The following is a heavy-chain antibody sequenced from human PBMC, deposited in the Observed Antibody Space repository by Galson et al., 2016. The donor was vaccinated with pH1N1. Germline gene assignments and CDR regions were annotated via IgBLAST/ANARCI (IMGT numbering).Heavy chain of an antibody. CDR2: ISGNGDKT. V-gene: IGHV3-23*01. J-gene: IGHJ4*02. CDR1: GFTFNKYA. CDR3: AKDGLSLEWLFDTFSYFDS. Sequence: SLRLSCAASGFTFNKYAMNWVRQAPGKGLEWVSVISGNGDKTYYADSVKGRFTISRDNSNNTLYLQMDRLRAEDTAVYFCAKDGLSLEWLFDTFSYFDSWGQGSLVTVSS. D-gene: IGHD3-3*01.